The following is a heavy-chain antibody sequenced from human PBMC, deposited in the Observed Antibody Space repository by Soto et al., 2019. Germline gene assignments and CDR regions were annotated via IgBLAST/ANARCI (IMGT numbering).Heavy chain of an antibody. V-gene: IGHV4-59*01. CDR2: IHSIGST. CDR1: GGSISGYY. J-gene: IGHJ6*02. CDR3: ARVMVRGRYGLDV. D-gene: IGHD3-10*01. Sequence: PSETLSLTCAVSGGSISGYYWSWLRQPPGKGLEWIGYIHSIGSTNSNPSLKSRVTISVDTSKNQFALKLSSVTAADTAVYYCARVMVRGRYGLDVWGQGTTVTVSS.